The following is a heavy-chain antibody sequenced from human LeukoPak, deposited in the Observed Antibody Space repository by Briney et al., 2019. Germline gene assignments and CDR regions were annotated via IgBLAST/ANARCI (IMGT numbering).Heavy chain of an antibody. CDR3: ARHSSSWYYFDY. Sequence: PGGSLRLSCAASGFTFSDYYMSWIRQAPGKGLGWVSYISSSGSTIYYADSVKGRFTISRDNAKNSLYLQMNSLRAEDTAVYYCARHSSSWYYFDYWGQGTLVTVSS. CDR1: GFTFSDYY. D-gene: IGHD6-13*01. J-gene: IGHJ4*02. V-gene: IGHV3-11*01. CDR2: ISSSGSTI.